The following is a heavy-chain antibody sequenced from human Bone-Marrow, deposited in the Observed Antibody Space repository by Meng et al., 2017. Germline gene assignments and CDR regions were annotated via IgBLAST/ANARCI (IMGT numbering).Heavy chain of an antibody. V-gene: IGHV4-61*01. CDR1: GGSVSSGSYY. J-gene: IGHJ3*02. CDR2: IYYSGST. Sequence: SETLSLTCTVSGGSVSSGSYYWSWIRQPPGKGLEWIGYIYYSGSTNYNPSLKSRVTISVDTSKNQFSLKLSSVTAADTAVYYCARGKYYYDSSGYYEPLDAFDIWGQGPMVTVSS. CDR3: ARGKYYYDSSGYYEPLDAFDI. D-gene: IGHD3-22*01.